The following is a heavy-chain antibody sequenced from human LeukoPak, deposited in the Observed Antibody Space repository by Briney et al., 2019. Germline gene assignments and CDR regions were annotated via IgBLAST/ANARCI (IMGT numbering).Heavy chain of an antibody. J-gene: IGHJ4*02. Sequence: PGRSLRLSCAASGFTFSSYGMHWVRQAPGKGLEWVAVISYDGSSKYYADSVKGRFTISRDNSKNTLYLQMNSLRAEDTAVYYCAKIGVRLYYYDSSGYSYFDYWGQGTLVTVSS. D-gene: IGHD3-22*01. CDR2: ISYDGSSK. CDR1: GFTFSSYG. CDR3: AKIGVRLYYYDSSGYSYFDY. V-gene: IGHV3-30*18.